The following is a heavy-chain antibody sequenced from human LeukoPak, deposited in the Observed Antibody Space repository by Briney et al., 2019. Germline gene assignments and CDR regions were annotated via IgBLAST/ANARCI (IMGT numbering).Heavy chain of an antibody. J-gene: IGHJ4*02. V-gene: IGHV3-7*01. CDR2: IKQDGSER. Sequence: GGSLRLSCAASGFTFSSYWMSWVRQAPGKGLEWVANIKQDGSERYYVDSVRGRFTISRDNAKNSLFLQMNSLRAEDTAVYYCARAGYYYDSSAYYDYWGQGTLVTVSS. CDR3: ARAGYYYDSSAYYDY. CDR1: GFTFSSYW. D-gene: IGHD3-22*01.